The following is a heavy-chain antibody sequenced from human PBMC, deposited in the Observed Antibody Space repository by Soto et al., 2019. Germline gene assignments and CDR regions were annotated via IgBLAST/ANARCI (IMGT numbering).Heavy chain of an antibody. Sequence: SESLSLTCAVSGGSISSSSYYWGWLRQPPGKGLEWIGSIYYSGSTYYNPSLKSRVTISVDTSKNQFSLKLSSVTAADTAVYYCARRSTVTTWNYYYYGMDVWGQGTTVTVSS. CDR3: ARRSTVTTWNYYYYGMDV. V-gene: IGHV4-39*01. CDR1: GGSISSSSYY. CDR2: IYYSGST. D-gene: IGHD4-17*01. J-gene: IGHJ6*02.